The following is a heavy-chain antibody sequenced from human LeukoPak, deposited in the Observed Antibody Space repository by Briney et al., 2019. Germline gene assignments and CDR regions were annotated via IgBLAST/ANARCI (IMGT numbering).Heavy chain of an antibody. CDR3: ARRGASSNWFDP. CDR2: IYNSGNT. J-gene: IGHJ5*02. CDR1: GGSISGSSYY. D-gene: IGHD1-26*01. V-gene: IGHV4-39*01. Sequence: PSETLSLTCTVSGGSISGSSYYWGWIRQPPGKGLEWIGNIYNSGNTYYSPSLKSRVTISVDPSKNQFSLKLTSVTAADTAVYYCARRGASSNWFDPWGQGTLVTVSS.